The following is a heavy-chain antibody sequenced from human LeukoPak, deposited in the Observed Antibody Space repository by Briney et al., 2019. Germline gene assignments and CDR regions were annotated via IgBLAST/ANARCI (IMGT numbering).Heavy chain of an antibody. J-gene: IGHJ4*02. CDR3: GRVTGYMIEDYFDY. CDR1: GGSVTDYY. CDR2: IYYTGT. D-gene: IGHD3-22*01. Sequence: SETLSLTCTVSGGSVTDYYWSWIRQSPGKGLEWIGYIYYTGTSYNPSLKSRVTISVDTSKNQFSLKLRSVTAADTAVYYRGRVTGYMIEDYFDYWGQGTLVTVSS. V-gene: IGHV4-59*02.